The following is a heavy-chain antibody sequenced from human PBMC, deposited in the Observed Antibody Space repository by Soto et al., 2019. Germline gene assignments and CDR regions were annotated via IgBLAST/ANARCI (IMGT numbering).Heavy chain of an antibody. V-gene: IGHV3-23*01. D-gene: IGHD2-15*01. CDR1: GFTFNIHA. CDR2: IAPGADYT. CDR3: VWEYCSGGTCHSSEYFQH. J-gene: IGHJ1*01. Sequence: EVQLLESGGRLVQPGRSLRLSCAASGFTFNIHAMSWVRQAPGKGLQWVSTIAPGADYTNYAESVRGRFAISRDNSRNTVYLHMNNLRAEDTAVYYCVWEYCSGGTCHSSEYFQHWGQGTLVTVSP.